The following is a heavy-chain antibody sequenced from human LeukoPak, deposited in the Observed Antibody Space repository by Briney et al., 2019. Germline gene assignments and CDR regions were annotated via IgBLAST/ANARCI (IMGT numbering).Heavy chain of an antibody. CDR3: ARRVKYCSSTSCYSYYYYYMDV. Sequence: SETLSLTCTVSGGSISSYYWSWIRQPPGKGLEWIGEINHSGSTNYNPSLKSRVTISVDTSKNQFSLKLSSVTAADTAVYYCARRVKYCSSTSCYSYYYYYMDVWGKGTTVTVSS. V-gene: IGHV4-34*01. CDR2: INHSGST. CDR1: GGSISSYY. D-gene: IGHD2-2*02. J-gene: IGHJ6*03.